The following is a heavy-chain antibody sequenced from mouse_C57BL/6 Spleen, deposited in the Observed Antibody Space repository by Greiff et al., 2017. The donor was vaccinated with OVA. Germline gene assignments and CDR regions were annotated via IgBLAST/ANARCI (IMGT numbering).Heavy chain of an antibody. CDR2: ILPGSGST. CDR1: GYTFTGYW. D-gene: IGHD1-1*01. J-gene: IGHJ3*01. V-gene: IGHV1-9*01. CDR3: ARCGLLRFAWFAY. Sequence: VKVVESGAELMKPGASVKLSCKATGYTFTGYWIEWVKQSPGHGLEWIGVILPGSGSTNYNEKFKGKATFTADTSSNTAYMQLSSLTTDDSAIYYCARCGLLRFAWFAYWGQGTLVTVSA.